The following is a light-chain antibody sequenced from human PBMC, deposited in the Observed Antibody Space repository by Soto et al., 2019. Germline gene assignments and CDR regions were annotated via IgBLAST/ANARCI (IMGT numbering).Light chain of an antibody. V-gene: IGKV1-33*01. CDR2: DAS. CDR1: QDISNY. J-gene: IGKJ4*01. Sequence: DIQMTQSPSSLSASVGDRVTITCQASQDISNYLNWYQQKPGKAPKLRIYDASNLETGVPSRFSGSGSGTDFTFTISSLQPEDIATYYCQQYDNLPFGGGTKVEIK. CDR3: QQYDNLP.